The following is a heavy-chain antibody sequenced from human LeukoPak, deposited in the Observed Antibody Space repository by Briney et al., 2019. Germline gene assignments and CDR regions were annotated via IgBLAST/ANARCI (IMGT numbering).Heavy chain of an antibody. J-gene: IGHJ5*02. Sequence: GGSLRLSCAASGFTFSSFSMNWVRQAPGKGLEWISYISSSGPTIYYADSVKGRFTISRDNSKNTLYLQMNSLRAEDTAVYYCARSQEGANGWFDPWGQGTLVTVSS. CDR3: ARSQEGANGWFDP. D-gene: IGHD1-26*01. CDR1: GFTFSSFS. V-gene: IGHV3-48*01. CDR2: ISSSGPTI.